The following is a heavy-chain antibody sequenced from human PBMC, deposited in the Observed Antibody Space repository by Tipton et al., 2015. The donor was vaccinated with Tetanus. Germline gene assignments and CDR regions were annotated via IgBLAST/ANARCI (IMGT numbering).Heavy chain of an antibody. D-gene: IGHD2-15*01. V-gene: IGHV3-33*01. J-gene: IGHJ4*02. CDR2: SWYDGTDK. CDR1: GFIFSSYG. Sequence: TASGFIFSSYGIHWVRQAPGNGLEWVAVSWYDGTDKYYADSVKGRFTISRDNSKNTLYLQMNSLRAEDTAVYYCAREADCSGGSCFSGDFDNWGQGTQVTVSS. CDR3: AREADCSGGSCFSGDFDN.